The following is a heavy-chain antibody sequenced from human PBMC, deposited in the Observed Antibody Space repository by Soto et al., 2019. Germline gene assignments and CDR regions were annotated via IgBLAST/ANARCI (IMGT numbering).Heavy chain of an antibody. V-gene: IGHV3-21*01. CDR2: ISSSSYI. D-gene: IGHD2-15*01. Sequence: GGSLRLSCAASGFTFSGYSMDWVRQAPGKGLEWVSSISSSSYIYYADSVKGRFTISRDNAKNSLYLQMNSLRAEDTAVYYCARDDPGYCSGGSCDSFAYWGQGTLVTVSS. CDR3: ARDDPGYCSGGSCDSFAY. J-gene: IGHJ4*02. CDR1: GFTFSGYS.